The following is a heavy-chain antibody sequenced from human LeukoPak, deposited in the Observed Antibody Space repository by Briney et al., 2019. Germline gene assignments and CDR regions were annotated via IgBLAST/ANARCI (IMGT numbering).Heavy chain of an antibody. CDR1: GYTFTGYY. V-gene: IGHV1-8*02. J-gene: IGHJ5*02. CDR2: MNPNSGNT. Sequence: ASVKVSCKASGYTFTGYYMHWVRQAPGQGLEWMGWMNPNSGNTGYAQKFQGRVTMTRNTSISTAYMELSSLRSEDTAVYYCARTPYDSSGSNWFDPWGQGTLVTVSS. CDR3: ARTPYDSSGSNWFDP. D-gene: IGHD3-22*01.